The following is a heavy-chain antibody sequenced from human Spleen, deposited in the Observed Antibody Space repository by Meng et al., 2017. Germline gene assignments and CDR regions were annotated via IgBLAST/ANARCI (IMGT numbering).Heavy chain of an antibody. Sequence: GESLKISCAGSGFTFSTYAMHWVRQAPGKGLEWVAFMSYNGGNKYYADSVKGRFTISRDNSKNTLYLQMNSLRAEDTAVYYCARDHYYYDSSGYYWGWSQGVWGYFDYWGQGTLVTVSS. D-gene: IGHD3-22*01. V-gene: IGHV3-30*04. CDR3: ARDHYYYDSSGYYWGWSQGVWGYFDY. CDR2: MSYNGGNK. J-gene: IGHJ4*02. CDR1: GFTFSTYA.